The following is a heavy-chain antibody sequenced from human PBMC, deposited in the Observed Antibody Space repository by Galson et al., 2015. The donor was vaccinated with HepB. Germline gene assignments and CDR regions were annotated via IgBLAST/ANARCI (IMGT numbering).Heavy chain of an antibody. CDR3: ARDESTLPTYFDISY. D-gene: IGHD2/OR15-2a*01. J-gene: IGHJ4*02. CDR1: GFPFSNYA. Sequence: SLRLSCAVSGFPFSNYAIHWVRQAPGEGLEWVALISYDGHYKYYAESVKGRFTISRDNPKNTLYLQMNSLRAEDTAMYFCARDESTLPTYFDISYWGQGTLVTVSS. V-gene: IGHV3-30*04. CDR2: ISYDGHYK.